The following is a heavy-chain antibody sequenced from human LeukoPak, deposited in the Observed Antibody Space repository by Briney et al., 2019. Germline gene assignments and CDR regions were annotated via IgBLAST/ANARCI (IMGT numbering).Heavy chain of an antibody. CDR3: ASRYSSSFGHFDY. J-gene: IGHJ4*02. Sequence: PGGSLRLSCAASGFTFSSYWMSWVRQAPGKGLEWVSYISSSGSTIYYADSVKGRFTISRDNAKNSLYLQMNSLRAEDTAVYYCASRYSSSFGHFDYWGQGTLVTVSS. CDR2: ISSSGSTI. V-gene: IGHV3-48*04. CDR1: GFTFSSYW. D-gene: IGHD6-6*01.